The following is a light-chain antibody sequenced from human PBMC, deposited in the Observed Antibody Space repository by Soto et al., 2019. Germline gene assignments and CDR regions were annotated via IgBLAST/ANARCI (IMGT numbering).Light chain of an antibody. CDR2: GAS. J-gene: IGKJ3*01. CDR3: QHYGGSPPGFT. Sequence: EIVLTQSPGTLSLSPGERATLSCRASQSVSSSYLAWYQQKPGQAPRLLIYGASSRAAGIPDRFSGSGSGTDFTLTISRLEPEDFAVYWCQHYGGSPPGFTFGPGTKVDIK. CDR1: QSVSSSY. V-gene: IGKV3-20*01.